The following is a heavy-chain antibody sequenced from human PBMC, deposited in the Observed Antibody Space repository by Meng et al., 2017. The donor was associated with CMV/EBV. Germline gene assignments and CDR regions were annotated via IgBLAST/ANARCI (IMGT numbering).Heavy chain of an antibody. J-gene: IGHJ5*02. CDR1: GFTFSSYG. CDR2: IRYDGSNK. CDR3: AKDAFNWNLNWFDP. Sequence: GESLKISCAASGFTFSSYGMHWVRQAPGKGLEWVAFIRYDGSNKYYADSVKGRFTISRDNSKNTLYLQMNSLRAEDTAVYYCAKDAFNWNLNWFDPWGQGTLVTVPQ. V-gene: IGHV3-30*02. D-gene: IGHD1-7*01.